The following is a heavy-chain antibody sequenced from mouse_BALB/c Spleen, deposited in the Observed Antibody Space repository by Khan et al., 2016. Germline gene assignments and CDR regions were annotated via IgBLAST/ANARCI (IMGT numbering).Heavy chain of an antibody. V-gene: IGHV9-3*02. CDR1: GYTFTNYG. CDR2: INTNTGEP. CDR3: AEDYYGSNWFAY. J-gene: IGHJ3*01. D-gene: IGHD1-1*01. Sequence: QIQLVQSGPELKKPGETVKISCKASGYTFTNYGMNWVKQAPGKGLKWMGWINTNTGEPTYAEEFKGRFAFSLETSASNAYLQINNLKNEDTATYCCAEDYYGSNWFAYWGQGTLVTVAA.